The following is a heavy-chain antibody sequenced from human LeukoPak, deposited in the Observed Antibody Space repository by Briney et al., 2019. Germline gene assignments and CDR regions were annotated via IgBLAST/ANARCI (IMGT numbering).Heavy chain of an antibody. D-gene: IGHD7-27*01. Sequence: GGSLRLSCSASGFSFSSYAMHWVRQAPGKGLEYVSAISSSGVSTYYADSVKGRFTISRDNAKNTLYLQMNSLRAEDTAVYYCAGLTGDAIDYWGQGNLVTVSS. CDR3: AGLTGDAIDY. CDR1: GFSFSSYA. V-gene: IGHV3-64*04. CDR2: ISSSGVST. J-gene: IGHJ4*02.